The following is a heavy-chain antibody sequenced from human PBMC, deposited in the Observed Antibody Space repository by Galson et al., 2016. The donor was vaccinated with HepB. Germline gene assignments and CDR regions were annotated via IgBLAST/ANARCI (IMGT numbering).Heavy chain of an antibody. Sequence: SCKASGGTFSSYAISWVRQAPGQGLEWMGGIIPIFDTASYAQKFQGRVTITADESTSTAYMELSSLRSEDTAIYYCARDGGGRCTSTSCYNYYYYSMDVWGKGTTVTVSS. J-gene: IGHJ6*03. D-gene: IGHD2-2*02. CDR2: IIPIFDTA. CDR3: ARDGGGRCTSTSCYNYYYYSMDV. CDR1: GGTFSSYA. V-gene: IGHV1-69*01.